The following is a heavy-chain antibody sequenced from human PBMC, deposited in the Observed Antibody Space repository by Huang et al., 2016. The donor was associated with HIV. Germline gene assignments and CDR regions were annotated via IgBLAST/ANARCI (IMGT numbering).Heavy chain of an antibody. V-gene: IGHV3-48*01. CDR3: ARNSPGLYYYYHMDV. CDR1: RFTFSSFT. CDR2: ISSARSTI. J-gene: IGHJ6*03. Sequence: EVQLVESGGGLVQPGGSLRLSCVASRFTFSSFTMNWVRQAPGKGMEWVSYISSARSTIYYADSVKGRFTISRDNAKKSLYLQMNSLRAEDTAVYYCARNSPGLYYYYHMDVWGKGTAVTVSS. D-gene: IGHD7-27*01.